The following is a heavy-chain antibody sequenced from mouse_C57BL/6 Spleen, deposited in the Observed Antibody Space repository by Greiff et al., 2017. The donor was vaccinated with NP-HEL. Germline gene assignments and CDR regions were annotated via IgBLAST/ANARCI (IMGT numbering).Heavy chain of an antibody. V-gene: IGHV14-2*01. CDR2: IDPEDGET. CDR3: ARGPNLFRGYFDV. CDR1: GFNIKDYY. D-gene: IGHD1-1*01. J-gene: IGHJ1*03. Sequence: EVNLVESGAELVKPGASVKLSCTASGFNIKDYYMHWVKQRTEQGLEWIGRIDPEDGETKYAPKFQGKATITADTSSNTAYLQLSSLTSEDTAVYYCARGPNLFRGYFDVWGTGTTVTVSS.